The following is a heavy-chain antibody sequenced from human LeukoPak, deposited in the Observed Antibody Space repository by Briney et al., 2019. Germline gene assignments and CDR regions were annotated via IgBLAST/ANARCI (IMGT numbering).Heavy chain of an antibody. J-gene: IGHJ6*03. CDR2: IKDDGSER. Sequence: GGSLRLSCAASGFTVSSNYMTWVRQAPGKGLEWVANIKDDGSERYYVDSVRGRFTISRDNAKNSLHLQMNSLRAEDTAVYYCARWAYSSGYYYMDVWGKGTTVTVSS. D-gene: IGHD6-25*01. CDR3: ARWAYSSGYYYMDV. CDR1: GFTVSSNY. V-gene: IGHV3-7*01.